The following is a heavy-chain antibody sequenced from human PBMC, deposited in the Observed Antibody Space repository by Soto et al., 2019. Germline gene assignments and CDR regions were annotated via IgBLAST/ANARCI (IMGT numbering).Heavy chain of an antibody. V-gene: IGHV3-30-3*01. Sequence: PGGSLRLSCAASGFTFSSYAMHWVGQAPGKGLEWVAVISYDGSNKYYADSVKGRFTISRDNSKNTLYLQMNSLRAEDTAVYYCARDHSSSWSFDYWGQGTLVTVSS. J-gene: IGHJ4*02. D-gene: IGHD6-13*01. CDR1: GFTFSSYA. CDR3: ARDHSSSWSFDY. CDR2: ISYDGSNK.